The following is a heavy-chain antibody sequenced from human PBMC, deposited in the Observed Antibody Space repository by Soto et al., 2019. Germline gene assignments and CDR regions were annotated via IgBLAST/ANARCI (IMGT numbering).Heavy chain of an antibody. D-gene: IGHD6-19*01. CDR2: IYWDDAK. CDR1: GFSLTTMGVG. Sequence: QITLKGSGPTLVKPTQTLTLPCTFSGFSLTTMGVGGGWIRRRAGEALQRLALIYWDDAKRHTPSLKRRLTTARDTSQHQVVHTMIHMDAVDTATYDCAHIGLVVYESGWDYWGQVTLVTV. CDR3: AHIGLVVYESGWDY. V-gene: IGHV2-5*02. J-gene: IGHJ4*02.